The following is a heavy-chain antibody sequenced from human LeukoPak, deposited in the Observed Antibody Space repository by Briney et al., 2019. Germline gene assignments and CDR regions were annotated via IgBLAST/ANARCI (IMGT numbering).Heavy chain of an antibody. J-gene: IGHJ4*02. CDR3: ARRGDILTDYAFDY. V-gene: IGHV4-39*01. CDR1: GGSINSNSHH. D-gene: IGHD3-9*01. Sequence: SETLSLTCSVSGGSINSNSHHWDWIRQAPGKGLEWIGNIYYSGTTSYNPSLKSRVTISVDTSKNQFSLRLSSVTAADTAVYFCARRGDILTDYAFDYWGQGTLVTVSS. CDR2: IYYSGTT.